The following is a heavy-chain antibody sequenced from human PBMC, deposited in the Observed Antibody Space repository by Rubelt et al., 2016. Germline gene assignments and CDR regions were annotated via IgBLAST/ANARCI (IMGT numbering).Heavy chain of an antibody. CDR3: ARPTREPTD. J-gene: IGHJ4*02. Sequence: QVQLVESGGGVVQPGGSLRLSCAASGFTFMNYAMTWFRQAPGRGLEYLSYISGSGGDTKYADSVKGRFIISRDNAKNSLYLQMNSRRVDDTAVYYCARPTREPTDWGQGTLVTVSS. CDR2: ISGSGGDT. D-gene: IGHD1-14*01. CDR1: GFTFMNYA. V-gene: IGHV3-11*06.